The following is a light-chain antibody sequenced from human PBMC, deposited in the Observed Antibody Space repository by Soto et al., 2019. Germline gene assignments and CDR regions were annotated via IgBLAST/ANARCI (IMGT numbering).Light chain of an antibody. CDR2: STS. CDR3: LLYYGGAHVV. J-gene: IGLJ2*01. CDR1: TGAVTSGYY. V-gene: IGLV7-43*01. Sequence: QTVVTQEPSLTVSPGGTVTLTCASSTGAVTSGYYPNWFQQKPGQAPRALIYSTSNKDSWTPARFSGSLLGGKAALPLSGVEHEDEAEYYCLLYYGGAHVVFGGGTKLTVL.